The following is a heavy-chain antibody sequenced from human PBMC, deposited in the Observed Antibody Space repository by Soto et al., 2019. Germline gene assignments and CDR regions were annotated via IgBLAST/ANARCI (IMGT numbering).Heavy chain of an antibody. V-gene: IGHV4-39*02. CDR3: ARLGYDSSGYSDDVDY. Sequence: QLQLQESGPGLVKPSQTLSLTCTVSGGSINSSSYYWGWIRQPPGEGLEWIGHIYHSGSTFYNPSLKSRITISVDPSKNHFSLKLSSVTAADTAVYFCARLGYDSSGYSDDVDYWGQGTLVTVSS. D-gene: IGHD3-22*01. CDR2: IYHSGST. CDR1: GGSINSSSYY. J-gene: IGHJ4*02.